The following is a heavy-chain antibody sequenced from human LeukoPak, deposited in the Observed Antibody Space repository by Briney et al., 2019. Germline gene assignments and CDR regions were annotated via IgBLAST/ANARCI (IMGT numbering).Heavy chain of an antibody. J-gene: IGHJ4*02. D-gene: IGHD4-17*01. CDR3: AKEPREYGPHYFEN. CDR1: GFTVSSNY. Sequence: GGSLRLSCAASGFTVSSNYMSWVRQAPGKGLEWVSSTSGNADSTHYIDSVKGRFTISRDRSKNTLFLQMNSLRSEDTAVYYCAKEPREYGPHYFENWGQGTLVTVSS. CDR2: TSGNADST. V-gene: IGHV3-23*01.